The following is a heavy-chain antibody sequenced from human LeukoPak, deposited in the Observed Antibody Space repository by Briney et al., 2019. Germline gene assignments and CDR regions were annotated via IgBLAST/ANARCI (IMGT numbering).Heavy chain of an antibody. Sequence: SETLSLTCTVSGDSISSRNIYWSWIRQPPGKGLEWIGEINHSGSTNYNPSLKSRVTISVDTSKNQFSLKLSSVTAADTAVYYCARDPNYYDSSGPPSGFDYWGQGTLATVSS. D-gene: IGHD3-22*01. J-gene: IGHJ4*02. CDR1: GDSISSRNIY. V-gene: IGHV4-39*07. CDR2: INHSGST. CDR3: ARDPNYYDSSGPPSGFDY.